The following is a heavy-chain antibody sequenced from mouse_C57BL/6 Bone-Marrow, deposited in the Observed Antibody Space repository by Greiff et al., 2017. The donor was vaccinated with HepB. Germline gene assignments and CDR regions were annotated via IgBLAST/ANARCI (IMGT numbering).Heavy chain of an antibody. V-gene: IGHV1-55*01. CDR1: GYTFTSYW. CDR2: IYPGSGST. D-gene: IGHD1-1*01. J-gene: IGHJ2*01. CDR3: ARGGYYYSDDYFDY. Sequence: QVQLQQPGAELVKPGASVKMSCKASGYTFTSYWITWVKQRPGQGLEWIGDIYPGSGSTNYNEKFKSKATLTVDTSSSTAYMQLSSLTSDDSAVYYCARGGYYYSDDYFDYWGQGTTLTVSS.